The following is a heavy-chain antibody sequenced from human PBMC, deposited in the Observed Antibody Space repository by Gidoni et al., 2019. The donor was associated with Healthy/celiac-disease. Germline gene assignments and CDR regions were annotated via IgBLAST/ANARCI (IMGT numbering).Heavy chain of an antibody. CDR1: GFTFSRYW. CDR2: IKQDGSEK. V-gene: IGHV3-7*01. J-gene: IGHJ4*02. Sequence: EVQLVESGGALVQPGESLRLSCAASGFTFSRYWLSWVRQAPGKGLEWVANIKQDGSEKHSVDSLKGRFTISRDNAETSVYLLMNSLRAEDTAVYYCARIGYSSSSFDYWGQGTLVTVSS. CDR3: ARIGYSSSSFDY. D-gene: IGHD6-13*01.